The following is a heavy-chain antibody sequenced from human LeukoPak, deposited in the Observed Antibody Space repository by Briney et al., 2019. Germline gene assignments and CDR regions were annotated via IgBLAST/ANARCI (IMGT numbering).Heavy chain of an antibody. CDR1: GFIFRSHG. CDR2: ISPSGDIT. Sequence: GGSLRLSCAASGFIFRSHGMNWVRQAPGKGLEWVSGISPSGDITYYADSVKGRFTISRDNSKNSLYLQMNSLRAEDTAVYYCARVITVYNDYEEVAEYFQHWGQGTLVIVSS. V-gene: IGHV3-23*01. D-gene: IGHD4-17*01. J-gene: IGHJ1*01. CDR3: ARVITVYNDYEEVAEYFQH.